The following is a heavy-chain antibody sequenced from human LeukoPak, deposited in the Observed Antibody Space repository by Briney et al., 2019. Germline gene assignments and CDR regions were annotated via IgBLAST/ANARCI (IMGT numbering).Heavy chain of an antibody. CDR1: VFTFSSYS. J-gene: IGHJ4*02. D-gene: IGHD3-3*01. CDR2: ISGSGGST. Sequence: GPSLRLACAVSVFTFSSYSMSCARHAPGNGLEWVSAISGSGGSTYYADSVKCRFTISRDNSKNTLYLQMNSLRAEDTAVYYCANLFGVDSYWGQGTLVTVSS. CDR3: ANLFGVDSY. V-gene: IGHV3-23*01.